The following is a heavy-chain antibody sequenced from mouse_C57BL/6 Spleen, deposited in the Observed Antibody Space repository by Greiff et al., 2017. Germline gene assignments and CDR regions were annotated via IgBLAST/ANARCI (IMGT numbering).Heavy chain of an antibody. V-gene: IGHV1-15*01. Sequence: VQLQQSGAELVRPGASVTLSCKASGYTFTDYEMHWVKQTPVHGLEWIGAIDPATGGTAYNQKFKGKAILTADKSSSTAYMELRSLTSEDSAVYYCTRGSRYYFDYWGQGTTLTVSS. J-gene: IGHJ2*01. CDR3: TRGSRYYFDY. CDR2: IDPATGGT. CDR1: GYTFTDYE.